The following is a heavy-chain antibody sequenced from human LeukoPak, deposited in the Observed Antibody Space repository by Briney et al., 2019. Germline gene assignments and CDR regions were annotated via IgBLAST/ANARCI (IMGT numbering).Heavy chain of an antibody. D-gene: IGHD6-19*01. CDR2: IWFDGSNK. CDR1: GFTFSSYG. CDR3: AKAVAATGHYYFGMDV. J-gene: IGHJ6*02. Sequence: PGGSLRLSCTASGFTFSSYGMHWVRQAPGKGLEWVAVIWFDGSNKYYADSAKGRLTISRDNSESTLYLQMNSLRAEDTAVYYCAKAVAATGHYYFGMDVWGQGTTVTVSS. V-gene: IGHV3-33*06.